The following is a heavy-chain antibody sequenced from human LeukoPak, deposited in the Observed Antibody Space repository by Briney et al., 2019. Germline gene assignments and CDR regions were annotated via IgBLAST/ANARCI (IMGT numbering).Heavy chain of an antibody. Sequence: GASVKVSCTASGYTFTSYDINWVRQAPGQGLEWMGWMNPNSGNTGYAQKFQGRVTMTRNTSISTAYMELSSLRSEDTAVYYCARGCGGDCYGDAFDIWGQGTMVTVSS. CDR3: ARGCGGDCYGDAFDI. CDR2: MNPNSGNT. CDR1: GYTFTSYD. D-gene: IGHD2-21*02. J-gene: IGHJ3*02. V-gene: IGHV1-8*01.